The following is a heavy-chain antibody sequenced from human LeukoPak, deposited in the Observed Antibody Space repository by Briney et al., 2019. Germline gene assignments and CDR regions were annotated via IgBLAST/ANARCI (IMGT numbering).Heavy chain of an antibody. J-gene: IGHJ4*02. D-gene: IGHD3-16*01. CDR1: GFTFSSNY. Sequence: GGSLRLSCAASGFTFSSNYMSWVRQAPGKGLEWVSVIYSGGSTYYADSVKGRFTIYRDNSKNTLYLQMNSLRAEDTAVYYCARGGDTLDFDYWGQGTLVTVSS. CDR3: ARGGDTLDFDY. CDR2: IYSGGST. V-gene: IGHV3-53*01.